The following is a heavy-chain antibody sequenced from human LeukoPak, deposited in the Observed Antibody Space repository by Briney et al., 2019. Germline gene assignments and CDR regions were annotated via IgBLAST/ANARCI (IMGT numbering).Heavy chain of an antibody. CDR2: ISGSGGST. CDR3: AKVLGGSYYASEYFQH. J-gene: IGHJ1*01. CDR1: GFTFSEYA. Sequence: PGGSLRLSCAASGFTFSEYAMHWVRQAPGKGLEWVSAISGSGGSTYYADSVKGRFTISRDNSKNTLYLQMNSLRAEDTAVYYCAKVLGGSYYASEYFQHWGQGTLVTVSS. V-gene: IGHV3-23*01. D-gene: IGHD1-26*01.